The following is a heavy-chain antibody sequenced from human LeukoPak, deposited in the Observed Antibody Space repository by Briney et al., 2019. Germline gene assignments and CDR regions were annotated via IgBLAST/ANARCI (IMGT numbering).Heavy chain of an antibody. Sequence: AGGSLRLSCAASGFTFSSYEMNWVRQAPGKGLQWVSYISSDGNTIYYADSVKGRFTISGDNAKNSLYLQMNSLRAEDTAVYYCARYSSPVGNCFDPWGQGTLVTVSS. CDR2: ISSDGNTI. CDR3: ARYSSPVGNCFDP. D-gene: IGHD4-11*01. J-gene: IGHJ5*02. V-gene: IGHV3-48*03. CDR1: GFTFSSYE.